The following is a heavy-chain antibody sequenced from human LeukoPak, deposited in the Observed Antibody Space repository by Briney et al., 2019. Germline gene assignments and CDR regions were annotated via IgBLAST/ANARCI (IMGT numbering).Heavy chain of an antibody. V-gene: IGHV3-74*01. D-gene: IGHD1-1*01. CDR2: INSDGSST. Sequence: PGGSLRLSCAASGFTFSSYWMHWVRHAPGKGLGWVSRINSDGSSTSYADSVKGRFTISRDNAKNTLYLQMNSLRAEDTAVYYCAREAGTEFDYWGQGTLVTVSS. J-gene: IGHJ4*02. CDR3: AREAGTEFDY. CDR1: GFTFSSYW.